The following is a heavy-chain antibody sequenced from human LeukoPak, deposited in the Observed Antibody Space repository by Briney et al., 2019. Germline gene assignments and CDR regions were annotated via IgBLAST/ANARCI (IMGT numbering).Heavy chain of an antibody. CDR1: GFTVGSNY. CDR2: IYSGGST. V-gene: IGHV3-66*01. D-gene: IGHD4-17*01. Sequence: GGSLRLSCAASGFTVGSNYMSWVRQPPGKGLEWVSVIYSGGSTYYADSVKGRFTISRDNSKNTLYIQMNSLRAEDTAVYYCARASRGDSTYYGMDVWGQGTTVTVSS. J-gene: IGHJ6*02. CDR3: ARASRGDSTYYGMDV.